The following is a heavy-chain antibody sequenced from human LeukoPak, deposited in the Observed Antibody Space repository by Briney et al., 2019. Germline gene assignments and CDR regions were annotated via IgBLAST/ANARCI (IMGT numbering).Heavy chain of an antibody. CDR3: AKKGGGRYFDY. CDR2: ISGSGGST. J-gene: IGHJ4*02. CDR1: GFTFSSYS. D-gene: IGHD1-26*01. Sequence: GGSLRLSCAASGFTFSSYSMNWVRQAPGKGLEWVSAISGSGGSTYYADSVKGRFTISRDNSKNTLYLQMNSLRAEDTAVFYCAKKGGGRYFDYWGQGTLVTVPS. V-gene: IGHV3-23*01.